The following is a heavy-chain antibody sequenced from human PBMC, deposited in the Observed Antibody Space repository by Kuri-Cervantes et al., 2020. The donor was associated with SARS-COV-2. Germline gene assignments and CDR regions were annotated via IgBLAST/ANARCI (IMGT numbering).Heavy chain of an antibody. Sequence: SETLSLTGTVSGGSISSHYWSWIRQPPGKGLEWIGYIYYSGITNYNPSLKSRVTISVDTSKKQFSLKLSSVTAADTAVYYCARDPNANHNNWFDPWGQGTLVTVSS. CDR3: ARDPNANHNNWFDP. CDR2: IYYSGIT. D-gene: IGHD4/OR15-4a*01. CDR1: GGSISSHY. J-gene: IGHJ5*02. V-gene: IGHV4-59*11.